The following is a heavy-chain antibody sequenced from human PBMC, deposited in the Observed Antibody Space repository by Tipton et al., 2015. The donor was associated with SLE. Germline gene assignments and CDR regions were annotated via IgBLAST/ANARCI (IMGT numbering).Heavy chain of an antibody. CDR3: ARDVPLWWAFDY. CDR2: ISSSSSYI. CDR1: GFTFSSYS. V-gene: IGHV3-21*03. J-gene: IGHJ4*02. D-gene: IGHD4/OR15-4a*01. Sequence: SLRLSCAASGFTFSSYSMHWVRQAPGRGLEWVSSISSSSSYIYYADSMKGRFTISRDNAKNSLYLQMNSLRAEDTAVYYCARDVPLWWAFDYWGQGILVSVAS.